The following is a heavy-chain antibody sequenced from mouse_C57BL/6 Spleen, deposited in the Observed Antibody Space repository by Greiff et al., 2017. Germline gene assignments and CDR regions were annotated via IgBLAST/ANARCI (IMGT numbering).Heavy chain of an antibody. V-gene: IGHV1-81*01. Sequence: QVQLQQSGAELARPGASVKLSCTASGFTFTSYGIRWVQQSPGQGLEWLGEIYPRSGNPYYNAKFQGKATLTADNSSSTAFLQLRSLTSEDSAVYFCARTSNYRRDYWGQGTTLTVSS. J-gene: IGHJ2*01. CDR3: ARTSNYRRDY. D-gene: IGHD2-5*01. CDR1: GFTFTSYG. CDR2: IYPRSGNP.